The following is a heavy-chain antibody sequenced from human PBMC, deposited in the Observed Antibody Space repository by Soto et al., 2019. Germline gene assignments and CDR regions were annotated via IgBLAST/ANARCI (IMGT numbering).Heavy chain of an antibody. CDR1: GYTFTSYD. V-gene: IGHV1-8*01. J-gene: IGHJ2*01. CDR3: ARLGGIVLMVYAIDVPWYFDL. Sequence: GASVKVSCKASGYTFTSYDINWVRQATGQGLEWMGWMNPNSGNTGYAQKFQGRVTMTRNTSISTAYMELSSLRSEDAAVYYCARLGGIVLMVYAIDVPWYFDLWGRGTLVTVSS. CDR2: MNPNSGNT. D-gene: IGHD2-8*01.